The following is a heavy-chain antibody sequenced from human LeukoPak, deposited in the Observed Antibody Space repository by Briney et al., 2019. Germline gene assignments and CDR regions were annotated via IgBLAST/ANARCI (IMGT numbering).Heavy chain of an antibody. V-gene: IGHV4-39*01. Sequence: SETLSLTCTVSGGSISSSSYYWGWIRQPPGKGLEWIGSIYYDGSTYFNPSLKTRVTISVDTSRNQLSLRLSSVTAADTAVYSCARRATSGWFDPWGQGTLVTVSS. J-gene: IGHJ5*02. CDR2: IYYDGST. CDR1: GGSISSSSYY. D-gene: IGHD1-26*01. CDR3: ARRATSGWFDP.